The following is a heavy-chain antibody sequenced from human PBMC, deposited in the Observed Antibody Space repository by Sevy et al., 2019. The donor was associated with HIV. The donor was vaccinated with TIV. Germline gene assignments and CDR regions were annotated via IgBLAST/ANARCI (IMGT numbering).Heavy chain of an antibody. CDR1: GYTFASYG. Sequence: ASVKVSCKASGYTFASYGISWVRQAPGQGLEWMGWVTPYNGHKKYAQKLQGRVTMTTDTSTSTAYMELRSLRSEDTAVYYCASGGNTGSWGQGTLVTVSS. V-gene: IGHV1-18*01. CDR3: ASGGNTGS. D-gene: IGHD3-10*01. CDR2: VTPYNGHK. J-gene: IGHJ4*02.